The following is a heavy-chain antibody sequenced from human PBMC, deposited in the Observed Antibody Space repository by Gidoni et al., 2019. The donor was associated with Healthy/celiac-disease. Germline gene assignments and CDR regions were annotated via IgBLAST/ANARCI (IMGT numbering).Heavy chain of an antibody. Sequence: QMQLVQSGPEVKKHGTSVKVSCKASGCTFTSSAVQGVRQARGQRLEWIGWIVVGSGTTNSAQKFQERVTIPRDMSTSTAYMELSSLRSEDTAVYYCAATSGDYPDFSYWGQGTLVTVSS. CDR2: IVVGSGTT. J-gene: IGHJ4*02. D-gene: IGHD4-17*01. CDR3: AATSGDYPDFSY. V-gene: IGHV1-58*01. CDR1: GCTFTSSA.